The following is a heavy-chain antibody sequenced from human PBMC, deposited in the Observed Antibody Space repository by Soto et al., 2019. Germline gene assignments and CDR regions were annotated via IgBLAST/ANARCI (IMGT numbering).Heavy chain of an antibody. J-gene: IGHJ4*02. CDR2: IHYSGGT. Sequence: QVQLQESGPGLVKPSQTLSLTCAVSGGSISRGGYYWTWIRQHPGKGLEWIGSIHYSGGTYYNPSLPSPSTMSVDPSKNHLSLQLGSVTAADSAVFYCARWEVAAPGMVGYFDFWGLGTLVTVSS. V-gene: IGHV4-31*11. CDR1: GGSISRGGYY. D-gene: IGHD6-13*01. CDR3: ARWEVAAPGMVGYFDF.